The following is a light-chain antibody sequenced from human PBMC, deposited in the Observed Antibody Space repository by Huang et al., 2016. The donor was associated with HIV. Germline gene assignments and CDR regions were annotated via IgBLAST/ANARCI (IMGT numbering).Light chain of an antibody. V-gene: IGKV3-11*01. CDR1: QSVSRY. CDR2: DAS. Sequence: EIVLTQSPATLSLSPGERATLSCRASQSVSRYLAWYQQKSGQAPSLLIYDASNRATVIPARFSGSVSGTDFTLTISSLQPEDFAVYFCQQRKDWYTFGQGTKLGIK. CDR3: QQRKDWYT. J-gene: IGKJ2*01.